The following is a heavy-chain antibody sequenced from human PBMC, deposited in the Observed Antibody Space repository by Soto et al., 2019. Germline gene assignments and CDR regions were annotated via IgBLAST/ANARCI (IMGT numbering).Heavy chain of an antibody. J-gene: IGHJ6*03. CDR3: AKAPGGYSYYYYMDV. CDR1: GFTFSSWE. D-gene: IGHD2-15*01. V-gene: IGHV3-23*01. Sequence: GGSLRLSCAASGFTFSSWEMSWVRQAPGKGLEWVSTISNTGSWTKYADSVKGRFTISRDNSKNTLYLQMNSLRSEDTAVYYCAKAPGGYSYYYYMDVWGKGTTVTVSS. CDR2: ISNTGSWT.